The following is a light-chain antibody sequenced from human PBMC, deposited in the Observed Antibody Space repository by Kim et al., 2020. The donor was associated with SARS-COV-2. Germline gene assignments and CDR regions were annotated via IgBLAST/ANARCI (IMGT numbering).Light chain of an antibody. J-gene: IGKJ4*01. V-gene: IGKV1-5*03. CDR1: QSVSIW. Sequence: DIQMTQSPSTLSASVGDTVTITCRASQSVSIWLAWYQQKPGKAPKLLIYKASTLESGVPSRFSGSGSGTEFTLTISSLQPDDFATYYCQRCDSYPRTFGGGTKVDIK. CDR2: KAS. CDR3: QRCDSYPRT.